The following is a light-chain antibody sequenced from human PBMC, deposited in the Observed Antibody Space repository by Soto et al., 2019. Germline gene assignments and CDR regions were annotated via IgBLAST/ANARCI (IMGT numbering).Light chain of an antibody. Sequence: DIQMTQSPSSLSASVGDRVTITCRATQGISNYLAWYQQKPGKVPKLLIYAASTLQSGVPSRFSGSGSGTDFTLTISSLQPEDVATYHCQKYDSALGTFGQGTKVEIK. J-gene: IGKJ1*01. V-gene: IGKV1-27*01. CDR3: QKYDSALGT. CDR2: AAS. CDR1: QGISNY.